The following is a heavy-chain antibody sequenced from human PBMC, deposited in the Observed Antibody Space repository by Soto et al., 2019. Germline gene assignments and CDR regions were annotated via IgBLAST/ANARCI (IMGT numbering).Heavy chain of an antibody. CDR3: FIDGDVFDY. J-gene: IGHJ4*02. Sequence: EVQLVESGGGLVQPGGSLRLSCAASGFTFSSYRMNWVRQAPGKGLEWVSYISRSSSTIYYADSVKGRFTISRDNAKNSLYLQMNSLRAEDTAVYYCFIDGDVFDYWGQGTLFTVSS. V-gene: IGHV3-48*01. CDR2: ISRSSSTI. CDR1: GFTFSSYR. D-gene: IGHD4-17*01.